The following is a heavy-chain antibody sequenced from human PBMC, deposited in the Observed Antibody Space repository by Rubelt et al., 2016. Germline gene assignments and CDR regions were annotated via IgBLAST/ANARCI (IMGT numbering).Heavy chain of an antibody. CDR3: ARAYCGGDCYQLYLYFDY. Sequence: QLQLQESGPGLVKPSETLSLTCTVSGGSISSGTYYWGWIRQPPGKGLEWIGYIYHSGITYYNPSLKGRVTIYVDTSKNRFALRLGCGTAADTAVYYWARAYCGGDCYQLYLYFDYWGQGALVTVSS. J-gene: IGHJ4*02. CDR1: GGSISSGTYY. V-gene: IGHV4-39*01. D-gene: IGHD2-21*01. CDR2: IYHSGIT.